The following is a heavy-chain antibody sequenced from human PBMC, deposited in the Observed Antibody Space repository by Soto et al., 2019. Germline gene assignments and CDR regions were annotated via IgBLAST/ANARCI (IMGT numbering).Heavy chain of an antibody. CDR3: AREGYPIDY. V-gene: IGHV3-48*02. D-gene: IGHD6-13*01. CDR2: ISSSSSTI. Sequence: EVQLVESGGGLVQPGGSLRLSCAASGFTFSSYSMHWVRQAPGQGMEWVSYISSSSSTIYYADSVKGRFTISRDNAKNSLFLKMNSLRYEDRAVDYCAREGYPIDYWGQGTLVTFSS. J-gene: IGHJ4*02. CDR1: GFTFSSYS.